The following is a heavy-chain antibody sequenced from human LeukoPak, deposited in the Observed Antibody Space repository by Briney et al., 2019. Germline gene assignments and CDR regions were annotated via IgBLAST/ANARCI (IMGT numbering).Heavy chain of an antibody. V-gene: IGHV4-59*01. CDR2: IYYSGST. CDR3: ARVILDYFDY. CDR1: GGSISSYY. J-gene: IGHJ4*02. Sequence: SETLSLTCTVSGGSISSYYWSWIRRPPGKGLEWIGYIYYSGSTNYNPSLKSRVTISVDTSKNQFSLKLSSVTAADTAVYYCARVILDYFDYWGPGTLVTVSS.